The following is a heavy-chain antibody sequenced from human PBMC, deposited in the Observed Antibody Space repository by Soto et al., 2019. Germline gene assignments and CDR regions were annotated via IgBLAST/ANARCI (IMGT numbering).Heavy chain of an antibody. J-gene: IGHJ5*02. Sequence: QVQLVQSGAEVKKPGASVKDSCKASGYTFSTYGFSWVRQAPGQGLEWMGWIGADNGDTNYAQNFQGRVTMTTDTTTTTSYMEQRSLTSDDTAVYYCARDWKGAEGFDPWGQGTLVTVSS. CDR1: GYTFSTYG. V-gene: IGHV1-18*01. CDR2: IGADNGDT. CDR3: ARDWKGAEGFDP. D-gene: IGHD1-1*01.